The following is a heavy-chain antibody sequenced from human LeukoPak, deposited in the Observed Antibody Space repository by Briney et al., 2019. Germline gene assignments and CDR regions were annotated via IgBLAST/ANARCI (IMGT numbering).Heavy chain of an antibody. CDR2: ISYDGNHK. Sequence: GTSLRLSCAASGFTFSSGMHWVRQAPGKGLEWVAVISYDGNHKYYGDSVKGRFTISRDNSRNTLYLQMDSLKTEDTAVYYCAKGELHFNTCSFDYWGQGTLVNVSS. V-gene: IGHV3-30*18. CDR3: AKGELHFNTCSFDY. D-gene: IGHD1-26*01. CDR1: GFTFSSG. J-gene: IGHJ4*02.